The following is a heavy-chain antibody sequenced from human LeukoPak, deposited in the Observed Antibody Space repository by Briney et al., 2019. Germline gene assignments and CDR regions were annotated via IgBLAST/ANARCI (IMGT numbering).Heavy chain of an antibody. J-gene: IGHJ4*02. D-gene: IGHD4-17*01. V-gene: IGHV3-21*01. CDR3: ARAGYGDYVPAFDY. Sequence: GGSLRLSCAASGFTFSSYSMNWVRQAPGKGLEWVSSISSSSSYIYYADSVKGRFTISRDNSKNTLYLQMNSLRAEDTAVYYCARAGYGDYVPAFDYWGQGTLVTVSS. CDR1: GFTFSSYS. CDR2: ISSSSSYI.